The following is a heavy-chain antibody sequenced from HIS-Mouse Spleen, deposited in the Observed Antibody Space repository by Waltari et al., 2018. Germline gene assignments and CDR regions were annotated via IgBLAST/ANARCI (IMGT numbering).Heavy chain of an antibody. D-gene: IGHD2-2*01. J-gene: IGHJ3*02. CDR1: GGSISSYY. CDR2: IYYSGSN. V-gene: IGHV4-59*01. Sequence: QVQLQESGPGLVKPSETLSLTCTVSGGSISSYYWSWIRQPPGKGPEWIGYIYYSGSNNNHPSLNGPVTISVETSKNRFSLKLSSVTAADTAVYYCARGDIVVVPAAMPDAFDIWGQGTMVTVSS. CDR3: ARGDIVVVPAAMPDAFDI.